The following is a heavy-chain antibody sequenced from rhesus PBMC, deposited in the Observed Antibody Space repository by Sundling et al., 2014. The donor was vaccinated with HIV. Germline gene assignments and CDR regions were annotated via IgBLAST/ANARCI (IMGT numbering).Heavy chain of an antibody. CDR2: IYGSGGNT. J-gene: IGHJ1*01. CDR1: GGSISGYYY. V-gene: IGHV4S9*01. Sequence: QVQLQESGPGLVKPSETLSLACAVSGGSISGYYYWNWIRQSPGKGLEWIGNIYGSGGNTYYNPSLMSRVTISKDTSKNQFSLKLTSVTAADTAVYYCARDHGCINSLCSHLGLLEFWGQGALVSVSS. CDR3: ARDHGCINSLCSHLGLLEF. D-gene: IGHD2-15*01.